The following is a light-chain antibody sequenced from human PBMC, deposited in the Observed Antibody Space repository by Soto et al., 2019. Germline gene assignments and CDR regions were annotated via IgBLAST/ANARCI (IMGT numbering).Light chain of an antibody. CDR2: GAS. CDR3: HQYGNSPLT. J-gene: IGKJ4*01. CDR1: QSVSSGY. Sequence: EIVLTQSPGTLSLSPGEGATLSCRASQSVSSGYLAWYQQKPGQAPRLLIYGASSRATGIPDRFSGSGSGTDFTLTISRLEPEDSAVYYCHQYGNSPLTFGGGTKVDIK. V-gene: IGKV3-20*01.